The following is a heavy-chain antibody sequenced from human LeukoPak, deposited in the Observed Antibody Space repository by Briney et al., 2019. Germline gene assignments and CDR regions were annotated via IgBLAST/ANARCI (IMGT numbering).Heavy chain of an antibody. D-gene: IGHD5-18*01. J-gene: IGHJ4*02. V-gene: IGHV3-48*03. Sequence: PGGSLRLSCAASGFTFSTSEMNWVRQAPGRGLGWISCISTHCSTTYYADSVRSRFTISRDNAENSLYLQMNSLRAEDTAVYYCARGFRHTAMFLDHWGQGNLVTVSS. CDR3: ARGFRHTAMFLDH. CDR1: GFTFSTSE. CDR2: ISTHCSTT.